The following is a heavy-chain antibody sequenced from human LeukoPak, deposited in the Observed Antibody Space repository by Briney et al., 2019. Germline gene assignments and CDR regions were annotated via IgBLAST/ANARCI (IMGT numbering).Heavy chain of an antibody. CDR2: MNPNSGNT. J-gene: IGHJ4*02. Sequence: ASVKVSCKASGYTFTSYGINWVRQATGQGLEWMGWMNPNSGNTGFAQKFQGRVTMTRNTSISTAYMELSSLRSEDTAVYYCARAHGPLLVLMDYWGQGTLVTVSS. CDR1: GYTFTSYG. V-gene: IGHV1-8*01. CDR3: ARAHGPLLVLMDY. D-gene: IGHD6-13*01.